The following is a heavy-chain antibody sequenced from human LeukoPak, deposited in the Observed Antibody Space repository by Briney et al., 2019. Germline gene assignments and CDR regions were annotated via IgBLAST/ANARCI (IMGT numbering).Heavy chain of an antibody. V-gene: IGHV4-34*01. D-gene: IGHD5-12*01. CDR1: GGSFSGYY. CDR3: ARGMSAYSGFGPFDYFDY. Sequence: SETLSLTCAVYGGSFSGYYWSWIRQPPGKGLEWIGEINHSGSTNYNPSLKSRVTISVDTSKNQFSLKLSSVTAADTALFYCARGMSAYSGFGPFDYFDYWGQGTLVTVSS. J-gene: IGHJ4*02. CDR2: INHSGST.